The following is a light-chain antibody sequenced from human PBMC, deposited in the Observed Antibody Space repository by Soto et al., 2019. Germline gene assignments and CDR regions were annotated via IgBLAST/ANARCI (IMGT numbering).Light chain of an antibody. V-gene: IGLV2-14*01. CDR3: SSYASSSIVV. CDR1: SSDVGGYNY. CDR2: DVS. J-gene: IGLJ2*01. Sequence: QSALTQPASVSGSPGQSITISCTGTSSDVGGYNYVSWYQRHPGKAPKLKIYDVSRRPSGVSDRVSGSKSGNTASLTISGLQAEDEADYYCSSYASSSIVVFGGGTELTVL.